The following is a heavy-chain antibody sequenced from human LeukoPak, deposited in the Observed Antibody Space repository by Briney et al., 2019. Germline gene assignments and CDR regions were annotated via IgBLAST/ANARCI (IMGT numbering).Heavy chain of an antibody. D-gene: IGHD1-26*01. Sequence: GGSLRLSCAASGFTFSSFAMSWVRQAPGKGLEWVSSVSDSDENTYYADSVKGRFTISRDNAKNSLYLQMNSLRDEDTAVYYCASSGSYRFDYWGQGTLVTVSS. J-gene: IGHJ4*02. CDR1: GFTFSSFA. CDR3: ASSGSYRFDY. CDR2: VSDSDENT. V-gene: IGHV3-23*01.